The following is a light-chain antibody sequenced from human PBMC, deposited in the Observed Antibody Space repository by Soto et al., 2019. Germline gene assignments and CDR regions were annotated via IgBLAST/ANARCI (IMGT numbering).Light chain of an antibody. CDR2: EVN. Sequence: SVLTQPASVSGSPGQSITISCSGTSSGVGGYNYVSWYQQHPGKAPKLMIYEVNNRPSGVSNRFSGSKSGNTASLTISGLQAEDEADYYCSSYTTRSTVFGTGTKVTVL. V-gene: IGLV2-14*01. CDR3: SSYTTRSTV. CDR1: SSGVGGYNY. J-gene: IGLJ1*01.